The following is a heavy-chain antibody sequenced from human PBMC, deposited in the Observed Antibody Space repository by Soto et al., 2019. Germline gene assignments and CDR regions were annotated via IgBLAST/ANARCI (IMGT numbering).Heavy chain of an antibody. V-gene: IGHV3-30*18. J-gene: IGHJ4*02. CDR3: AKAKYSGSSYFDY. CDR2: ISSDGSNK. Sequence: QVPLVESGGGVVQPGRSLRLSCATSGFTFSTYGMHWVRQAQGKGLEWVAVISSDGSNKYQADSVKGRFTISRDNSKNTLYLQMNSLRAEDTAVYYCAKAKYSGSSYFDYWGQGTLVTVSS. CDR1: GFTFSTYG. D-gene: IGHD1-26*01.